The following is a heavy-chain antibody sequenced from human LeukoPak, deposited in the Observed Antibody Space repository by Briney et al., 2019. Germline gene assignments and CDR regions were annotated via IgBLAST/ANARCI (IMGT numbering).Heavy chain of an antibody. V-gene: IGHV4-38-2*02. Sequence: SETLSLTCTVSGYSISSGYYWVWVRQPPGKGLEWIGSFYHSGNTYYNPSLKSRVTISVDTSKNQFSLRLSSVTAADTAVYYCARAPGAFDFWGQGTMVIVSS. CDR3: ARAPGAFDF. J-gene: IGHJ3*01. CDR2: FYHSGNT. CDR1: GYSISSGYY.